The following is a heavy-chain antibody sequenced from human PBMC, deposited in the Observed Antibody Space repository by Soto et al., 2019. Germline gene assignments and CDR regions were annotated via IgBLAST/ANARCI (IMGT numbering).Heavy chain of an antibody. J-gene: IGHJ6*01. D-gene: IGHD2-8*01. V-gene: IGHV3-21*01. Sequence: PGGSLRLSCAASGFTFSSYGMHWVRQAPGKGLEWVSSISSSSSYIYYADSVKSRFTISKDNAKNALYLQMNSLRAEDTAVYYCARDRHGVLYYYYGMDVWGQGTTVTVSS. CDR2: ISSSSSYI. CDR1: GFTFSSYG. CDR3: ARDRHGVLYYYYGMDV.